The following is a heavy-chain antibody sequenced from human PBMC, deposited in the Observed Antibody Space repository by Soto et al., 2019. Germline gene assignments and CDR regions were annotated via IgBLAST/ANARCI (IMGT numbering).Heavy chain of an antibody. V-gene: IGHV4-61*01. D-gene: IGHD5-12*01. Sequence: QVQLQESGPGLVKPSETLSLTCTVSGGSVSSGHNYWSWIRQPPGTGLGWIGYIYYSGSTNYNTSIRSRVAISVDTSKIQFSLKLNSVTAADTAVFYCARLPRASNIEPRRPLGYFDLWGRGTLVTVSS. J-gene: IGHJ2*01. CDR2: IYYSGST. CDR3: ARLPRASNIEPRRPLGYFDL. CDR1: GGSVSSGHNY.